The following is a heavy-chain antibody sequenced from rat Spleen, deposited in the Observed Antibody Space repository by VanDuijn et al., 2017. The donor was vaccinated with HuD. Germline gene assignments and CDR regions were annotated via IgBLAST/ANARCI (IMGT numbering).Heavy chain of an antibody. CDR1: GFTFNNYW. CDR2: IINTGGST. V-gene: IGHV5-31*01. D-gene: IGHD1-7*01. J-gene: IGHJ3*01. CDR3: TRVNTMGHGMEA. Sequence: EVQLVESGGGLVQPGRSLRLSCVASGFTFNNYWMTWIRQAPGKGLEWVASIINTGGSTYYPDSVQGRFTISRDNAKSTLYLKMNSMRSEDTATDYCTRVNTMGHGMEAWGQGTLVTVSS.